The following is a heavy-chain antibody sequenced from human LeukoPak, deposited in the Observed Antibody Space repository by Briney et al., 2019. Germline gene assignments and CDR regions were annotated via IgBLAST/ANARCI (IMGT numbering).Heavy chain of an antibody. V-gene: IGHV3-53*01. CDR2: IYSGGST. CDR3: ARDPGIAAAGTYYYYGMDV. Sequence: GSLRLSCAAPGFTVSSSYMSWVRQAPGKGLEWVSVIYSGGSTYYADSVKGRFTISRDNSKNTLYLQMNSLRAEDTAVYYCARDPGIAAAGTYYYYGMDVWGQGTTVTVSS. CDR1: GFTVSSSY. D-gene: IGHD6-13*01. J-gene: IGHJ6*02.